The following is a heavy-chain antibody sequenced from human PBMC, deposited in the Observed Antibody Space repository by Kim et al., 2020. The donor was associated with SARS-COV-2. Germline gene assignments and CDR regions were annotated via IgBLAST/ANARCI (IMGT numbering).Heavy chain of an antibody. D-gene: IGHD2-21*01. Sequence: SETLSLTCAVYGGSFSGYYWSWIRQPPGKGPEWIGEINHSGTTNYNPSLKSRVTISLDTSKNQFSLELSSETAADTALYYCARDDDGAIGDYWGQGTLVTVSS. CDR3: ARDDDGAIGDY. J-gene: IGHJ4*02. V-gene: IGHV4-34*01. CDR1: GGSFSGYY. CDR2: INHSGTT.